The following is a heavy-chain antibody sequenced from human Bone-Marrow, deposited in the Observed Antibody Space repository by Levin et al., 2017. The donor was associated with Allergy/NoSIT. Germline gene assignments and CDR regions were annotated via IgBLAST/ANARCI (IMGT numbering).Heavy chain of an antibody. J-gene: IGHJ4*02. CDR1: GFTFSSYA. CDR2: ISYDGSNK. D-gene: IGHD6-13*01. CDR3: ARDSSSWYYFDY. Sequence: GGSLRLSCAASGFTFSSYAMHWVRQAPGKGLEWVAVISYDGSNKYYADSVKGRFTISRDNSKNTLYLKMNSLRAEDTAVYYCARDSSSWYYFDYWGQGTLVTVSS. V-gene: IGHV3-30-3*01.